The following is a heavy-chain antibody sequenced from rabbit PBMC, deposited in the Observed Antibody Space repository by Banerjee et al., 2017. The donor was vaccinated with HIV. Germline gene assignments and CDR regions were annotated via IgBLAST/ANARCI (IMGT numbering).Heavy chain of an antibody. Sequence: QSLEESGGDLVKPGASLTLTCTASGFSFSSSNYMCWVRQAPGKGLEWIACIYGGSSGSTYYANWVNGRFTISKTSSTTVTLQMTSLTAADTATYFCVKAPGGSTYYTRYFRLWGPGTLVTVS. J-gene: IGHJ4*01. CDR3: VKAPGGSTYYTRYFRL. D-gene: IGHD8-1*01. CDR2: IYGGSSGST. CDR1: GFSFSSSNY. V-gene: IGHV1S40*01.